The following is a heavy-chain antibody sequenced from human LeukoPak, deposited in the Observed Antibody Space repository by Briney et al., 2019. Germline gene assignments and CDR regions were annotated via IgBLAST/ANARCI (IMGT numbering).Heavy chain of an antibody. CDR3: AKDRVAAAGHFDY. J-gene: IGHJ4*02. CDR1: GFTFSSHA. CDR2: ISGSGGST. V-gene: IGHV3-23*01. Sequence: GGSLRLSCAASGFTFSSHAMSWVRQARGKGLEWVSAISGSGGSTYYADSVKGRFTISRDNSKNTLYLQMNSLRAEDTAVYYCAKDRVAAAGHFDYWGQGTLVTVSS. D-gene: IGHD6-13*01.